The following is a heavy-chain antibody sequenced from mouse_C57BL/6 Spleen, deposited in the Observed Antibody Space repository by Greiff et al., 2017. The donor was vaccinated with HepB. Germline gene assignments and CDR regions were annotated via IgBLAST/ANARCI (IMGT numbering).Heavy chain of an antibody. CDR3: ARSHTVVPRMDC. CDR2: IYPSDSET. CDR1: GYTFTSYW. J-gene: IGHJ4*01. Sequence: QVQLQQPGAELVRPGSSVKLSCKASGYTFTSYWMDWVKQRPGQGLEWIGNIYPSDSETHYNQKFKDKATLTVDKSSSTAYMKPSSLTSEDSAVYYCARSHTVVPRMDCWGQVTSVTVSS. V-gene: IGHV1-61*01. D-gene: IGHD1-1*01.